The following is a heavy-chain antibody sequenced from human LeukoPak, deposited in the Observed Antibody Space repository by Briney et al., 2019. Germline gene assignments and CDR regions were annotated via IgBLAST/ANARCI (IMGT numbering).Heavy chain of an antibody. CDR2: INHSGST. V-gene: IGHV4-34*01. D-gene: IGHD3-22*01. J-gene: IGHJ3*02. Sequence: PSETLSLTCAVSGGSFSGYYWSWIRQPPGKGLEWIGEINHSGSTNYNPSLKSRVTISVDTSKNQFSLKLSSVTAADTAVYYCVGYYDSSGYYYGAFDIWGQGTMVTVSS. CDR1: GGSFSGYY. CDR3: VGYYDSSGYYYGAFDI.